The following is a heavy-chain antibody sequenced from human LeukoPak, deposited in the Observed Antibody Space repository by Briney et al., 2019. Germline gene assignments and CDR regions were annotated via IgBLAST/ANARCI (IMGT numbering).Heavy chain of an antibody. D-gene: IGHD3-3*01. Sequence: SETLSLPCTVSGYSISSGYYWGWIRHPPGKGLEWIGSIYHSGSTYYNPSLKSRVTISVDTAKNQFSLKLSSVTAADTAVYYCARSLNDLWTTPFNYWGQGTLVTVSS. V-gene: IGHV4-38-2*02. CDR2: IYHSGST. CDR1: GYSISSGYY. J-gene: IGHJ4*02. CDR3: ARSLNDLWTTPFNY.